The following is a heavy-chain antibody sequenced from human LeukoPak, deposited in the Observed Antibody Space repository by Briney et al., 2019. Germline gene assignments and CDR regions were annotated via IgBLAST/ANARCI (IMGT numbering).Heavy chain of an antibody. Sequence: GGSLRLSCAASGFTFSSYEMNWVRQAPGKGLDWVSYISSSGSTIYYADSVKGRFTISRDNAKNSLYLQMNSLRAEDTAVYYCARDGWDDAFDIWGQGTMVTVSS. CDR2: ISSSGSTI. D-gene: IGHD1-26*01. V-gene: IGHV3-48*03. J-gene: IGHJ3*02. CDR3: ARDGWDDAFDI. CDR1: GFTFSSYE.